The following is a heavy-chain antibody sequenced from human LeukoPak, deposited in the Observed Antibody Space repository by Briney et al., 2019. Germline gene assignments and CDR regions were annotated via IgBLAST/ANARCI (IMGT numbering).Heavy chain of an antibody. Sequence: GGSLRLSCAASGFTFSSYGMSWVRQAPGKGLEWVSAISGSGGSTYYADSVKGWFTISRDNSKNTLYLQMNSLRAEDTAVYYCAKRSAESSGYFDYWGQGTLVTVSS. D-gene: IGHD6-19*01. J-gene: IGHJ4*02. CDR1: GFTFSSYG. CDR3: AKRSAESSGYFDY. V-gene: IGHV3-23*01. CDR2: ISGSGGST.